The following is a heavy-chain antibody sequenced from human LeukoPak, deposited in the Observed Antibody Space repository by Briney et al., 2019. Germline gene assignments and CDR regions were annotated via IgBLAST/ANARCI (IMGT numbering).Heavy chain of an antibody. CDR3: ARIPAAAAPFDY. V-gene: IGHV3-66*01. CDR1: GFTVSSNY. D-gene: IGHD2-2*01. J-gene: IGHJ4*02. CDR2: IYSGGST. Sequence: GGSLRLSCAASGFTVSSNYMSWVRQAPGKGLKWVSVIYSGGSTYYADSVKGRFTISRDNSKNTLYLQMNSLRAEDTAVYYCARIPAAAAPFDYWGQGTLVTVSS.